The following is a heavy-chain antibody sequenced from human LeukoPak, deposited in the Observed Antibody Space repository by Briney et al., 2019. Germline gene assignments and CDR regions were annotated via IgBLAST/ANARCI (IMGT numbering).Heavy chain of an antibody. CDR2: ISGSGGST. CDR3: ALGYSSGWPYFDY. V-gene: IGHV3-23*01. Sequence: GGSLRLSCAASGFTFSSYAMSWVRQAPGKGLEWVSAISGSGGSTYYADSVKGRFTISRDNSKNTLYLQMNSLRAEDTAVYYCALGYSSGWPYFDYWGQETLVTVSS. CDR1: GFTFSSYA. D-gene: IGHD6-19*01. J-gene: IGHJ4*02.